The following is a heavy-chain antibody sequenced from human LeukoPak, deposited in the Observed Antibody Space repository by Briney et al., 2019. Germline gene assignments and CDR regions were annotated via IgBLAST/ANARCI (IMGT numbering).Heavy chain of an antibody. Sequence: ASVKVSCKASGYTFTSYAMNWVRQAPGQGLEWMGWINTNTGNPTYAQGFTGRFVFSLDTSVSTAYLQISSLKAEDTAVYYCARLSSPSLSPQYNWFDPWGQGTLVTVSS. CDR3: ARLSSPSLSPQYNWFDP. CDR2: INTNTGNP. D-gene: IGHD2-15*01. CDR1: GYTFTSYA. J-gene: IGHJ5*02. V-gene: IGHV7-4-1*02.